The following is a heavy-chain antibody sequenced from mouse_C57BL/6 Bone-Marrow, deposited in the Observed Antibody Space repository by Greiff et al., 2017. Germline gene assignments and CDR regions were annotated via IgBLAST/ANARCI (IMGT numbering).Heavy chain of an antibody. CDR1: GFSLTSYG. CDR2: IWGVGST. J-gene: IGHJ3*01. Sequence: VKLMESGPGLVAPSQSLSITCPVSGFSLTSYGVDWVRQSPGKGLEWLGVIWGVGSTNYNSALKSRLSISKDNSKSQVFLKMNSLQTDDTAMYYCASYYGSSYGGFAYWGQGTLVTVSA. CDR3: ASYYGSSYGGFAY. V-gene: IGHV2-6*01. D-gene: IGHD1-1*01.